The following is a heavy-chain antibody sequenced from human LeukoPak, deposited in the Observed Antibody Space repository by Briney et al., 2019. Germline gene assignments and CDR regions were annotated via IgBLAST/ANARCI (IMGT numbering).Heavy chain of an antibody. Sequence: PGGSLTLSCAASGFTFSSYAVSWVRQAPGKGLEWVSAISGSGGSTYYADSVKGRFTISRDNSKNTLYLQMNSLRAEDTAVYYCAKVSGIAAAGTLGYWGQGTLVTVSS. J-gene: IGHJ4*02. V-gene: IGHV3-23*01. CDR3: AKVSGIAAAGTLGY. CDR2: ISGSGGST. CDR1: GFTFSSYA. D-gene: IGHD6-13*01.